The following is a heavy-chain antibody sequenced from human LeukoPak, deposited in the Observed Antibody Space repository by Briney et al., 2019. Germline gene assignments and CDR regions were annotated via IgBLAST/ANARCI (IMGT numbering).Heavy chain of an antibody. CDR3: ASPKHYGDLLRFDY. CDR2: IYYSGST. CDR1: GGSVSSGSYY. V-gene: IGHV4-61*01. J-gene: IGHJ4*02. Sequence: SETLSLTCTVSGGSVSSGSYYWSWIRQPPGKGLEWIGYIYYSGSTNYNPSLKSRVTISVDTSKNQFSLKLSSVTAADTAVYYCASPKHYGDLLRFDYWGQGTLVTVSS. D-gene: IGHD4-17*01.